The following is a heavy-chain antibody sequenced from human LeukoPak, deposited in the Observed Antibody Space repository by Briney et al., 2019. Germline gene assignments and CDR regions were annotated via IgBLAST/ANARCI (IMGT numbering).Heavy chain of an antibody. J-gene: IGHJ4*02. D-gene: IGHD1-26*01. CDR2: ISSSSSYI. CDR3: ATLSNPSGSYWYYFDY. V-gene: IGHV3-21*01. CDR1: GFTFSSYS. Sequence: GGSLRLSCAASGFTFSSYSMNWVRQAPGKGLEWVSSISSSSSYIYYADSVKGRFTISRDNAKNSLYLQMNSPRAEDMAVYYCATLSNPSGSYWYYFDYWGQGTLVTVSS.